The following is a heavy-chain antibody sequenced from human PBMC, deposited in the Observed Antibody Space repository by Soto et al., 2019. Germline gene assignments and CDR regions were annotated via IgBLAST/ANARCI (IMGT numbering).Heavy chain of an antibody. V-gene: IGHV4-31*03. Sequence: SETLSLTCTVSGDSISSGGYYWSWIRQHPGKGLEWIGYIYYSGSTYYNPSLKSRVTISVDTSKNQFSLKLSSVTAADTAVYYCVTRRPNYYDSSGYLDWGQGTLVTVSS. CDR1: GDSISSGGYY. CDR3: VTRRPNYYDSSGYLD. D-gene: IGHD3-22*01. CDR2: IYYSGST. J-gene: IGHJ4*02.